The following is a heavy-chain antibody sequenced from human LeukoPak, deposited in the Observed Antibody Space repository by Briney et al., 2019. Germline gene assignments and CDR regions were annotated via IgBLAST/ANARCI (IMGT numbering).Heavy chain of an antibody. D-gene: IGHD3-10*01. J-gene: IGHJ4*02. Sequence: GGSLRLSCAASGFTFSTYGMAWVRQAPGKGLEWLSGITSSGSSTYYADSVKGRFTISRDNSRNILYLHLNSLGADDTAVYFCAKVASYSRSEYGSGSYDSWGQGTPVTVSS. CDR1: GFTFSTYG. CDR2: ITSSGSST. CDR3: AKVASYSRSEYGSGSYDS. V-gene: IGHV3-23*01.